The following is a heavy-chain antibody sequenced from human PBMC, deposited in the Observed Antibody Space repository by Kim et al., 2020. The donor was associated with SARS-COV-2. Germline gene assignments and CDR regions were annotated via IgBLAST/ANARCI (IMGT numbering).Heavy chain of an antibody. CDR1: GFTFSANA. CDR3: AGSPKSFG. J-gene: IGHJ4*02. Sequence: GGSLRLSCAASGFTFSANAMTWVRQAPGRGLEWVSTISDYGDNSDYADSVMGRFTISRDNSKSTLYLQMNNLRAADTAVYYCAGSPKSFGWGQGTLVTVS. V-gene: IGHV3-23*01. D-gene: IGHD3-3*01. CDR2: ISDYGDNS.